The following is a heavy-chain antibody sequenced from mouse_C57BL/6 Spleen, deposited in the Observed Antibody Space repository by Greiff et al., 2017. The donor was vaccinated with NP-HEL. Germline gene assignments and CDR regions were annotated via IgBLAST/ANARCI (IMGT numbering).Heavy chain of an antibody. J-gene: IGHJ2*01. V-gene: IGHV5-17*01. CDR3: ARVTTVVANFDC. CDR2: ISSGSSTI. D-gene: IGHD1-1*01. Sequence: EVKLMESGGGLVKPGGSLKLSCAASGFTFSDYGMHWVRQAPEKGLEWVAYISSGSSTIYYADTVKGRFTISRDNAKNTLFLQMTSLRSEDTAMYYCARVTTVVANFDCWGQGATLTVSS. CDR1: GFTFSDYG.